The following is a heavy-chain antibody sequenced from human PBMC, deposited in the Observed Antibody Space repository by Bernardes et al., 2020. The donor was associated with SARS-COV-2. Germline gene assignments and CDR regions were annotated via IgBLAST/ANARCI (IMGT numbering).Heavy chain of an antibody. CDR3: ARNYGGDYLPYYYYGMDV. Sequence: GGSLRLSCTASGFNFSNYWMHWVRQVPGKGLVWVSLITSDGETTSYADSVKGRFTVSRDNAKNTLILQMNSLRADDTALYYCARNYGGDYLPYYYYGMDVWGQGTTVTVSS. D-gene: IGHD4-17*01. V-gene: IGHV3-74*01. CDR2: ITSDGETT. CDR1: GFNFSNYW. J-gene: IGHJ6*02.